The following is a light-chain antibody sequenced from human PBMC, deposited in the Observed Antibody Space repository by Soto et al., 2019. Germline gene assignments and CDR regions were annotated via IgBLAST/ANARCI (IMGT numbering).Light chain of an antibody. CDR1: QSVGNN. J-gene: IGKJ1*01. Sequence: EIVMTQSPAALSVSPGERVTLSCRASQSVGNNLAWYQQRPGQGPRLLIYAASDRATDIPVRLSGSGSGTEFTLTISSLQSEDFAVYYCQQYNNWPPWTFGRGTKVEI. V-gene: IGKV3-15*01. CDR3: QQYNNWPPWT. CDR2: AAS.